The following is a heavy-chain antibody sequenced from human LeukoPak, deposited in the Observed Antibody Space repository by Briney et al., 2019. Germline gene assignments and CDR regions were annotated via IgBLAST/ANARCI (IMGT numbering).Heavy chain of an antibody. Sequence: SETLSLTCTVSGGSISNYYWGWIRQPPGKGLEWIGSIYHSGSTYYNPSLKSRVTISVDTSKNQFSLKLSSVTAADTAVYYCARVVGSGWYGRGGTPYYFDYWGQGTLVTVSS. J-gene: IGHJ4*02. CDR1: GGSISNYY. V-gene: IGHV4-38-2*02. CDR2: IYHSGST. CDR3: ARVVGSGWYGRGGTPYYFDY. D-gene: IGHD6-19*01.